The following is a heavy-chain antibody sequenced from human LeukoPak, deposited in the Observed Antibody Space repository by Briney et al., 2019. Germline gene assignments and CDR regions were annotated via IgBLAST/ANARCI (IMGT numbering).Heavy chain of an antibody. CDR2: IDPSDSYT. V-gene: IGHV5-10-1*01. D-gene: IGHD2-2*01. J-gene: IGHJ6*02. Sequence: GESLKISCKGSGYSFTSYWISWVRQMPGKGLEWMGRIDPSDSYTNYSPSFQGHVTISAGKSISTAYLQWSSLKASDTAMYYCARQAAAMPSQYYYYGMDVWGQGTTVTVSS. CDR1: GYSFTSYW. CDR3: ARQAAAMPSQYYYYGMDV.